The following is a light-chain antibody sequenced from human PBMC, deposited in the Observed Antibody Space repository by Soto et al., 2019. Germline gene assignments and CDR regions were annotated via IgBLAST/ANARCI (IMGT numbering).Light chain of an antibody. V-gene: IGLV2-14*01. CDR1: SSDVDTYKY. CDR2: EVS. Sequence: QSALTQPASVSGSPGQSIIISCTGTSSDVDTYKYVSWYQQHPGKAPKLMIYEVSHRPSGVSDRFSGFKSGNTASLTISGLQAEDEADYYCCSYAGSTTRVLFGGGTKLTVL. J-gene: IGLJ2*01. CDR3: CSYAGSTTRVL.